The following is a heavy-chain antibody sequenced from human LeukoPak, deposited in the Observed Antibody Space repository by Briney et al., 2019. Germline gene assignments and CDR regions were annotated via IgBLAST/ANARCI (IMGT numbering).Heavy chain of an antibody. CDR3: ATEDWSGRSLDY. D-gene: IGHD3-3*01. CDR1: GYTFTSYG. V-gene: IGHV1-18*01. J-gene: IGHJ4*02. Sequence: ASVKVSCKASGYTFTSYGISWVRQAPGQGLEWMGWISAYNGNTNYAQKLQGRVTMTTDTSTSTAYMELSSLRSEDTAVYYCATEDWSGRSLDYWGQGTLVTVSS. CDR2: ISAYNGNT.